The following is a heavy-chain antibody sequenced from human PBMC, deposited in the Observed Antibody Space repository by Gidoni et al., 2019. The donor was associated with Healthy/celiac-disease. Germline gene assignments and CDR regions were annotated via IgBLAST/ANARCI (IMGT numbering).Heavy chain of an antibody. CDR1: GFTFSSYG. CDR2: ISYDGSNK. D-gene: IGHD3-10*01. J-gene: IGHJ4*02. Sequence: QVQLVESGGGVVQPGRSLRPSCAASGFTFSSYGMHWVRQAPGKGLEWVAVISYDGSNKYYADSVKGRFTISRDNSKNTLYLQMNSLRAEDTAVYYCAKIATMADYWGQGTLVTVSS. CDR3: AKIATMADY. V-gene: IGHV3-30*18.